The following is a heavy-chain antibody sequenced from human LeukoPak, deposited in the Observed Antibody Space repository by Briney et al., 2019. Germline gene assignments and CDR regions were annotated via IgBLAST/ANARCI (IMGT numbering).Heavy chain of an antibody. CDR1: GFTFSSYE. CDR2: ISSSGTTV. V-gene: IGHV3-48*03. CDR3: ARRFDL. Sequence: PGGSLRLSCAASGFTFSSYEMNWVRQAAGKGLEWVSYISSSGTTVYADSVKGRFTISRDSAKNSLYLQMSSLRAEDTAVYYCARRFDLWGRGTLVTVSS. J-gene: IGHJ2*01.